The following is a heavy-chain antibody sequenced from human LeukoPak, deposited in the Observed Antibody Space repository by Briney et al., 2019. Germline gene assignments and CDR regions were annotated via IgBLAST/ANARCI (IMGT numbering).Heavy chain of an antibody. D-gene: IGHD3-9*01. CDR1: GGSFRGYY. V-gene: IGHV4-34*01. CDR3: ASTRYDILTGYRY. J-gene: IGHJ4*02. Sequence: PSETLCLTCAVYGGSFRGYYSSWSCQRPRKGLEWVGEINHSGRTNHNPSLKNRVTISVATSKNQFSLTLTSVTAADTAVYYCASTRYDILTGYRYWGQGTLVTVSS. CDR2: INHSGRT.